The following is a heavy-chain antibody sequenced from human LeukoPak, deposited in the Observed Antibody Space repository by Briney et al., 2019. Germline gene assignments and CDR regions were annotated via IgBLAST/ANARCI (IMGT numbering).Heavy chain of an antibody. Sequence: PSETLSLTCTVSGGSISSYYWSWIRQPPGKGLEWIGYIYYSGSTNYNPSLKSRVTISVDTSKNQFSLKLSSVTAADTAVYYCARVRDCSSTSCYSPTGAEVWFDPWGQGTLVTVSS. CDR1: GGSISSYY. V-gene: IGHV4-59*01. D-gene: IGHD2-2*01. CDR2: IYYSGST. J-gene: IGHJ5*02. CDR3: ARVRDCSSTSCYSPTGAEVWFDP.